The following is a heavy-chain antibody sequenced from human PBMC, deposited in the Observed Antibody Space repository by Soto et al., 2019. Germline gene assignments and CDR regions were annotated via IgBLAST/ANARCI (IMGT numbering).Heavy chain of an antibody. V-gene: IGHV3-30*19. J-gene: IGHJ1*01. Sequence: QVQLVESGGGVVQPGTSLRVSCVGSGFTFRSYVIHWVRQSPGKGLEWVALISYDGSDKYYGDSVRGRFTISRENSRNTVDLQMDSLRLEDTALYYCARWGTTGGLDVWGQGTLVSVSS. D-gene: IGHD3-16*01. CDR3: ARWGTTGGLDV. CDR2: ISYDGSDK. CDR1: GFTFRSYV.